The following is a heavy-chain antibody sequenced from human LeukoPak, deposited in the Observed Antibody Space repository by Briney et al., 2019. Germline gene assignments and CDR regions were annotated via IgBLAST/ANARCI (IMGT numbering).Heavy chain of an antibody. CDR3: ASSSSGWSVDY. Sequence: GGSLRLSCAASGFTFSSYSMNWVRQAPGKGLEWVSSISSSSSYIYYADSVKGRFTISRDNVKNSLYLQMNSLRAEDTAVYYCASSSSGWSVDYWGQGTLVTVSS. CDR2: ISSSSSYI. CDR1: GFTFSSYS. J-gene: IGHJ4*02. V-gene: IGHV3-21*01. D-gene: IGHD6-19*01.